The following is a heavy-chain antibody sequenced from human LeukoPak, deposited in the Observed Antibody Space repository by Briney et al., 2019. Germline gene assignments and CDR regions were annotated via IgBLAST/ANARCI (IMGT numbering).Heavy chain of an antibody. CDR1: GGSISSSSYY. CDR3: ARPALGYNWFDP. J-gene: IGHJ5*02. Sequence: SETLSLTCTVSGGSISSSSYYWGWIRQPPGKGLEWIGSIYYSGSTYYNPSLKSRVTISVDTSKNQLSLKLSSVTAADTAVYYCARPALGYNWFDPWGQGTLVTVSS. V-gene: IGHV4-39*01. CDR2: IYYSGST. D-gene: IGHD2-15*01.